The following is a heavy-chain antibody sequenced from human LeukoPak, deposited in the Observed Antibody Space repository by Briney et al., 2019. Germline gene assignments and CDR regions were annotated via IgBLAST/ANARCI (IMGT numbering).Heavy chain of an antibody. D-gene: IGHD6-13*01. CDR3: ARLLRNIAAAVYFFDY. CDR1: GYSFTTYW. CDR2: IYPGDSDT. Sequence: GESLKISCKGSGYSFTTYWIGWVRQMPGKGLEWMGIIYPGDSDTRYSPSFQGQVTISADKSISTAYLQWSSLKASDAAMYYCARLLRNIAAAVYFFDYWGQGTLVTVSS. V-gene: IGHV5-51*01. J-gene: IGHJ4*02.